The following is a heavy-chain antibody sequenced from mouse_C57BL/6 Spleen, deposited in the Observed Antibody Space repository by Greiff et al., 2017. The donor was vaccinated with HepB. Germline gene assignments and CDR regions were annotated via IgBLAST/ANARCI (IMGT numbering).Heavy chain of an antibody. CDR3: AREGGYYGNPYAMDY. CDR1: GYTFTNYW. CDR2: IYPGGGYT. Sequence: VQLQQSGAELVRPGTSVKMSCKASGYTFTNYWIGWAKQRPGHGLEWIGDIYPGGGYTNYNEKFKGKATLTADKSSSTAYMQFSSLTSEDSAIYYCAREGGYYGNPYAMDYWGQGTSVTVSS. V-gene: IGHV1-63*01. D-gene: IGHD2-1*01. J-gene: IGHJ4*01.